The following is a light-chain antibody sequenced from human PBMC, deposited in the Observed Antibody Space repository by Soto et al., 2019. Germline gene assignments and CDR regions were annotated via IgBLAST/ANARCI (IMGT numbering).Light chain of an antibody. CDR3: QQYNNLPRT. V-gene: IGKV3-15*01. Sequence: EIVMTQSPATLSVSPGXRATLSCRASQSVSSNLAWYQQKPGQAPRLLIYGASTRATGIPARFSGSGSGTEFTLIIISLQSEDFAVYYCQQYNNLPRTFGQGTKVDSK. CDR1: QSVSSN. J-gene: IGKJ1*01. CDR2: GAS.